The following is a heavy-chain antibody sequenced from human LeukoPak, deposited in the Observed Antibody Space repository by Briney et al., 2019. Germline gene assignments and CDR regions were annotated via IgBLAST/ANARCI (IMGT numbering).Heavy chain of an antibody. V-gene: IGHV1-69*05. D-gene: IGHD3-3*01. CDR3: ASRNYDFWSAPRGYYYYYMDV. J-gene: IGHJ6*03. Sequence: SVKVSCKASGGTFSSYAIRWVRQAPGQGLEWMGRIIPIFGTANYAQKFQGRVTITKDESTSTAYMELGSLRSEDTAVYYCASRNYDFWSAPRGYYYYYMDVWGKGTTVTVSS. CDR2: IIPIFGTA. CDR1: GGTFSSYA.